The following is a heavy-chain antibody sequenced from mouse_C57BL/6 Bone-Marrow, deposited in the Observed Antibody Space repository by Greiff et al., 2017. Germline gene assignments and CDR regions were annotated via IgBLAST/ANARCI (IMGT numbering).Heavy chain of an antibody. CDR2: ISSGGSYT. J-gene: IGHJ1*03. CDR1: GFTFSSYG. D-gene: IGHD1-1*01. CDR3: ARIYSWYFDV. Sequence: EVKVVESGGDLVKPGGSLTLSCAASGFTFSSYGMSWVRQTPAKRLEWVATISSGGSYTYYPDSVKGRFTISRDNAKNTLYLQMSSLKSEDTAMYYCARIYSWYFDVWGTGTTVTVSS. V-gene: IGHV5-6*01.